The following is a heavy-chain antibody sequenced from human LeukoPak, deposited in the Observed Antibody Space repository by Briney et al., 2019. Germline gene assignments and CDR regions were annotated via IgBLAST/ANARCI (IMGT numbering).Heavy chain of an antibody. CDR2: ISGSGGST. CDR1: GFTFSSYA. V-gene: IGHV3-23*01. J-gene: IGHJ4*02. CDR3: ANTVSVAGPFFDY. D-gene: IGHD6-19*01. Sequence: GGTLRLSCAASGFTFSSYAMSWVRQAPGKGLEWVAAISGSGGSTYYADSVKGRFTISRDNSKNTLYLQMNSLRAEDTAVYYCANTVSVAGPFFDYWGQGTLVTVSS.